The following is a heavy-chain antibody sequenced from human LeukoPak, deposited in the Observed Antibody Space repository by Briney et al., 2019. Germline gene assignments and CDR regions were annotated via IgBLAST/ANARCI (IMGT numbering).Heavy chain of an antibody. V-gene: IGHV3-23*01. Sequence: GGSLRLSCAASGFTFSSYAMSWVRQAPGEGLEWVSGISGSGDSTYYADFVKGRFTISRDNSKNTLYLQMNSLRAEDTAIYYCAKDPRNYDILTGYDSWGQGTLVTVSS. CDR3: AKDPRNYDILTGYDS. D-gene: IGHD3-9*01. CDR1: GFTFSSYA. J-gene: IGHJ5*01. CDR2: ISGSGDST.